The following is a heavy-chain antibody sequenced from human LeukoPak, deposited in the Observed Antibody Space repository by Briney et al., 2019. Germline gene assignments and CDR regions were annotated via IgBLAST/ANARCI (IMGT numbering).Heavy chain of an antibody. Sequence: GRSLRLSCAASGFTFSSYGMHWVRQAPGKGLEWVAVISYDGSNKYYADSVKGRFIISRDNSKNTLYLQMNSLRAEDTAVYYCAKLPRDTAPDYWGQGTLVTVSS. J-gene: IGHJ4*02. CDR3: AKLPRDTAPDY. D-gene: IGHD5-18*01. CDR1: GFTFSSYG. V-gene: IGHV3-30*18. CDR2: ISYDGSNK.